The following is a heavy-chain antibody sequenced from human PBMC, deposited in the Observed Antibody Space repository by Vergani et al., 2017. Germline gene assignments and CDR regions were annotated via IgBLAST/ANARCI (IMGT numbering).Heavy chain of an antibody. CDR2: ISSSSSYT. D-gene: IGHD3-22*01. CDR1: GFTFSSYS. Sequence: EVQLVESGGGLVKPGGSLRLSCAASGFTFSSYSMNWVRQAPGKGLEWVSYISSSSSYTNYADSVKGRFTISRDNAKNSLYLQMNSLRAEDTAVYYCATSSKVVGAAFDIWGQGTMVTVSS. CDR3: ATSSKVVGAAFDI. J-gene: IGHJ3*02. V-gene: IGHV3-21*05.